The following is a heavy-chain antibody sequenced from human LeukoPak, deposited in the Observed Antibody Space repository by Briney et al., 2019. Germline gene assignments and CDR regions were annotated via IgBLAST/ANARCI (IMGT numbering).Heavy chain of an antibody. V-gene: IGHV4-31*03. CDR2: IYYSGST. J-gene: IGHJ3*02. CDR1: GDSISSRSYY. Sequence: SETLSLTCTVSGDSISSRSYYWGWIRQPPGKGLEWIGYIYYSGSTYYNPSLKSRVTISVDTSKNQFSLKLSSVTAADTAVYYCARKDYDTGYAFDIWGQGTMVTVSS. CDR3: ARKDYDTGYAFDI. D-gene: IGHD3-22*01.